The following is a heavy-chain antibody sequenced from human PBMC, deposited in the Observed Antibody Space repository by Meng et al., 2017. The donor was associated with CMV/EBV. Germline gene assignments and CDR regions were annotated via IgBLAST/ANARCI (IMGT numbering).Heavy chain of an antibody. CDR2: INPNSGGT. J-gene: IGHJ6*02. V-gene: IGHV1-2*02. CDR1: GYTFTGYY. CDR3: ARELVSSWYYYYYGMDV. Sequence: ASVKVSCKASGYTFTGYYMHWVRQAPGQGLEWMGWINPNSGGTNYAQKFQGRVTMTRDTSISTAYMELSRLRSDDTAVYYCARELVSSWYYYYYGMDVWGQGTTVTVSS. D-gene: IGHD6-13*01.